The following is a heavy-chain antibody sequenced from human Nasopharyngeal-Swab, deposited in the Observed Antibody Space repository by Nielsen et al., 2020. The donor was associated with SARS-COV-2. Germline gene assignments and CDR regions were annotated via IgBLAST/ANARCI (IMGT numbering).Heavy chain of an antibody. J-gene: IGHJ4*02. CDR1: GFTFDDYT. Sequence: GGSLRLSCAASGFTFDDYTMHWVRQAPGKGLEWVSLISWDGGSTYYADSVKGRFTISRDNSKSSLYLQMNSLRTEDTALYYCAKGGQEGAPYFDYWGQGTLVTVSS. CDR3: AKGGQEGAPYFDY. CDR2: ISWDGGST. V-gene: IGHV3-43*01. D-gene: IGHD3-16*01.